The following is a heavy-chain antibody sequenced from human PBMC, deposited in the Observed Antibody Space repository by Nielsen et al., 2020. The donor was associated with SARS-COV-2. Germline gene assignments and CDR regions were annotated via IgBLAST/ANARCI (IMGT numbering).Heavy chain of an antibody. CDR3: ASILTGYYAD. Sequence: SETLSLTCAVYGGSFSGYYWSWIRQPPGKGLEWIGEINHSGSTNYNPSLKSRVTISVDTSKNQFSLKLSSVTAADTAVYYCASILTGYYADWGQGTLVTVSS. CDR2: INHSGST. D-gene: IGHD3-9*01. J-gene: IGHJ4*02. V-gene: IGHV4-34*01. CDR1: GGSFSGYY.